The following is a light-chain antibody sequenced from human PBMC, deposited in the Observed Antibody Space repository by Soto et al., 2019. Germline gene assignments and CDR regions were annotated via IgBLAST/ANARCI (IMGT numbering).Light chain of an antibody. CDR1: QSVRSSY. CDR2: GAS. Sequence: EIVLTQSPGTLSLSPGERATLSCRASQSVRSSYLAWYQQKPGQAPRLLIYGASSRATGIPDRFSGSGSGTEFTLTISRLEPEDFAVYYCQPYVNSPGYTFGQGTKLEIK. V-gene: IGKV3-20*01. J-gene: IGKJ2*01. CDR3: QPYVNSPGYT.